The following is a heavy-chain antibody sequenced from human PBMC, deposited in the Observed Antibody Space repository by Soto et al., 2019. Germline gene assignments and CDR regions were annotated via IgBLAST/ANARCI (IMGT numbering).Heavy chain of an antibody. Sequence: QVQLQQWGAGLLKPSETLSLTCAVYGGSFSGYYWSWIRQPPGKGLEWIGEINHSGSTNYNPSLKSRITISVDTSKNQFSLKLSSVTAADTAVYYCARVVKYPRTYGEYGPYKLFVGRFFDYWGQGTLVTVSS. D-gene: IGHD4-17*01. CDR3: ARVVKYPRTYGEYGPYKLFVGRFFDY. CDR2: INHSGST. J-gene: IGHJ4*02. V-gene: IGHV4-34*01. CDR1: GGSFSGYY.